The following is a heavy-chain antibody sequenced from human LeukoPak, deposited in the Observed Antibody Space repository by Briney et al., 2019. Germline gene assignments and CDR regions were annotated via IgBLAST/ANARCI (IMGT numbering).Heavy chain of an antibody. V-gene: IGHV3-33*01. CDR2: IWYDASDR. Sequence: PGRSLTLSCAASGFTFSSFGMHWVRQAPGKGLEWVAVIWYDASDRYYADSVKGRFTISRDNSKNTLFLQMNSLRDDDTAVYYCVRGVGVSRFNYSAPWGQGTLVVVSS. D-gene: IGHD5-24*01. CDR3: VRGVGVSRFNYSAP. CDR1: GFTFSSFG. J-gene: IGHJ5*02.